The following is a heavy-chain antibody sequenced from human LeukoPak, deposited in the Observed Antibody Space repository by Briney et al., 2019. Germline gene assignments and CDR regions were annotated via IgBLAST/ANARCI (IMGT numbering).Heavy chain of an antibody. D-gene: IGHD7-27*01. J-gene: IGHJ4*02. Sequence: PGGSLRLSCAASGFTFDDYGMSWVRQAPGKGLEWVSGINWNGGSTGYADSVKGRFTISRDNAKNSLYLQMNSLRAEDTDLYYCARGSITGDLIKFDYWGQGTLVTVSS. CDR2: INWNGGST. CDR3: ARGSITGDLIKFDY. CDR1: GFTFDDYG. V-gene: IGHV3-20*04.